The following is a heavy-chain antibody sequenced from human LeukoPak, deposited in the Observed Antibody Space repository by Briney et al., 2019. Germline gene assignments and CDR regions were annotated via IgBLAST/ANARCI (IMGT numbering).Heavy chain of an antibody. V-gene: IGHV3-30*02. D-gene: IGHD1-1*01. CDR2: IRYDGSDK. Sequence: GGSLRLSCAASGFIFTDYGMHWVRQAPGKGLEWLTFIRYDGSDKYYADSVKGRFTISRDNSKNTLYLQMNSLTSEDTAVYYCAKEGTASEPTDVDHWGQGILVTVSS. J-gene: IGHJ4*02. CDR3: AKEGTASEPTDVDH. CDR1: GFIFTDYG.